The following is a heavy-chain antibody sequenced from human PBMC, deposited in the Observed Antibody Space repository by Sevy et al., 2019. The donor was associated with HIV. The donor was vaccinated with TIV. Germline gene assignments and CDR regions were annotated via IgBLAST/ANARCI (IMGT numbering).Heavy chain of an antibody. CDR1: GFTFDDYA. CDR3: AKDRTRFLEWLLPDY. V-gene: IGHV3-9*01. CDR2: INWNSGSV. Sequence: GGSLRLSCAASGFTFDDYAMHWVRQAPGKGLEWVSGINWNSGSVGYVDSVKGRFTISRDNAKNSLYLQMNSLRAEDTALYYCAKDRTRFLEWLLPDYWGQGTLVTVSS. D-gene: IGHD3-3*01. J-gene: IGHJ4*02.